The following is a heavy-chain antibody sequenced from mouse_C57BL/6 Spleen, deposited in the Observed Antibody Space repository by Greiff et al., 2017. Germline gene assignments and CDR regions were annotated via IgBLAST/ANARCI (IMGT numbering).Heavy chain of an antibody. D-gene: IGHD2-5*01. CDR2: IDPSDSET. Sequence: QVQLQQPGAELVRPGSSVKLSCKASGYTFTSYWMHWVKQRPIQGLEWIGNIDPSDSETHYNQKFKDKATLTVDKSSSTAYMQLSSLTSEASAVYYCAHSNSGAMDYWGQGTSVTVSS. CDR3: AHSNSGAMDY. J-gene: IGHJ4*01. CDR1: GYTFTSYW. V-gene: IGHV1-52*01.